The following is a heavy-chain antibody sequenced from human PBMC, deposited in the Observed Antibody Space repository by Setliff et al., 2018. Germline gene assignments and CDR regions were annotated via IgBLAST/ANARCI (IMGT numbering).Heavy chain of an antibody. CDR3: ARDDRYRYCGGDCYYGYGMDV. V-gene: IGHV3-7*01. CDR2: IKQDGSEK. J-gene: IGHJ6*02. Sequence: PGGSLRLSCAASGFTFGSYWMTWVRQAPEKGLEWVANIKQDGSEKYYADSVKGRFTISRDNAKNSLYLQMNSLRAEDTAVYYCARDDRYRYCGGDCYYGYGMDVWGQGTTVTVSS. D-gene: IGHD2-21*02. CDR1: GFTFGSYW.